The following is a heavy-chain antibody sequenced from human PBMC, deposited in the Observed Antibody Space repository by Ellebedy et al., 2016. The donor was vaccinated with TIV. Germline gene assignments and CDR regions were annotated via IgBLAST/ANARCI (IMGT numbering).Heavy chain of an antibody. V-gene: IGHV4-59*01. J-gene: IGHJ6*02. CDR2: IYYSGTT. D-gene: IGHD3-10*01. CDR1: GGSISTYY. Sequence: MPSETLSLTCTVSGGSISTYYWSWIRQPPGKGLEWIGYIYYSGTTNYNPSLKSRVTISVDTSKNQFSLKLSSVTAADRAVYYCARVFPLVRGLNYLNYYGMDVWGQGTTVTVSS. CDR3: ARVFPLVRGLNYLNYYGMDV.